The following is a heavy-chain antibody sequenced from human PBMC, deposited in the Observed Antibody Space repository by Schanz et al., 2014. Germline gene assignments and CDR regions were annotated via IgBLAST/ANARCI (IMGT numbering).Heavy chain of an antibody. D-gene: IGHD5-12*01. CDR2: ISSSGTTI. J-gene: IGHJ3*01. CDR3: ARDGGRDGYNLAFDV. V-gene: IGHV3-11*01. Sequence: VQLVESGGGLVQPGGSLRLSCAASGFSFNNYWMTWFRQAPGKGLEWVSYISSSGTTIYYSDSVKGRFTISRDNAKNSLYLQMNSLRAEDTAVYFCARDGGRDGYNLAFDVWGQGTLVTVSS. CDR1: GFSFNNYW.